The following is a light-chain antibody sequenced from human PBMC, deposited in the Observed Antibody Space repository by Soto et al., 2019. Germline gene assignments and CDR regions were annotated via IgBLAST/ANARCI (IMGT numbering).Light chain of an antibody. J-gene: IGKJ4*01. CDR2: GAF. V-gene: IGKV1-39*01. Sequence: DIQLTQSPSSLSASVGDRVTITCRASQTISRYLHWYQKKPGKAPKVLIYGAFSLQSGVPARFSGSGSGTDFTLTISSLQPEDVATYYCQQSYSSLSFGGGTTVEIK. CDR1: QTISRY. CDR3: QQSYSSLS.